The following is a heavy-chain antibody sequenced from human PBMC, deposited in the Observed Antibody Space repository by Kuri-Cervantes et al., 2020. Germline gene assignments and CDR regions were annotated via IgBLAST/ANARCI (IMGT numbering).Heavy chain of an antibody. V-gene: IGHV3-23*01. Sequence: GESLKISCAASGFTFSSYAMSWVRQAPGKGLEWVSAISGSGGSTYYADSVKGRFTISRDNSKNTLYLQMNSLRAEDTAVYYCAKVGGRYYDSSPYYYYGMDVGGQGTTVTVSS. CDR3: AKVGGRYYDSSPYYYYGMDV. CDR1: GFTFSSYA. CDR2: ISGSGGST. D-gene: IGHD3-22*01. J-gene: IGHJ6*02.